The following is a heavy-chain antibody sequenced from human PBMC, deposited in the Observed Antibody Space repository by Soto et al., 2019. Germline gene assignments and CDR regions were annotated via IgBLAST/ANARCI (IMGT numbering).Heavy chain of an antibody. Sequence: QVQLVQSGAEVKKPGSSVKVSCKASGGTFSSYTISWVRQAPGQGLEWMGRIIPILGIANYAQKFQGRVTITADKSTSTAYMELSSLRSEDTAVYYCAVNEENYYYGMDVWGQGTTVTVSS. CDR3: AVNEENYYYGMDV. CDR2: IIPILGIA. J-gene: IGHJ6*02. CDR1: GGTFSSYT. V-gene: IGHV1-69*02.